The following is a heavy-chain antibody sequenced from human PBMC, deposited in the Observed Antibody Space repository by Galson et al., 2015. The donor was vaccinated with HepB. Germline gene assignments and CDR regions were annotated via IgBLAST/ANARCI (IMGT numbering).Heavy chain of an antibody. CDR3: ARRGDGYSRIYWYFDL. CDR2: IYYSGST. J-gene: IGHJ2*01. Sequence: SETLSLTCTVSGGSISSYYWSWIRQPPGKGLEWIGYIYYSGSTNYNPSLKSRVTISVDTSKNQFSLKLSSVTAADTAVYYCARRGDGYSRIYWYFDLWGRGTLVTVSS. CDR1: GGSISSYY. V-gene: IGHV4-59*08. D-gene: IGHD5-24*01.